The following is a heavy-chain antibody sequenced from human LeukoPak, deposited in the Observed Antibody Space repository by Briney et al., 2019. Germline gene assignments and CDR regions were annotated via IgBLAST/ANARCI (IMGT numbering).Heavy chain of an antibody. CDR1: GFTFSSYG. CDR2: IWYDGSNK. D-gene: IGHD2-2*01. V-gene: IGHV3-33*01. J-gene: IGHJ4*02. Sequence: GGSLRLSCAASGFTFSSYGMHWVRQAPGKGLEWVAVIWYDGSNKYYADSVKGRLTISRDNSKNTLYLQMNSLRAEDTAVYYCARDGGGIVVVPEYYFDYWGQGTLVTVSS. CDR3: ARDGGGIVVVPEYYFDY.